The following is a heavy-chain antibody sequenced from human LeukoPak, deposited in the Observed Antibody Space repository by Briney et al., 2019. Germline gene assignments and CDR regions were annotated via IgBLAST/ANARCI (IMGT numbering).Heavy chain of an antibody. CDR2: MNPNSGNT. CDR3: ARAYSGSYPE. D-gene: IGHD1-26*01. CDR1: RCTLPRYD. V-gene: IGHV1-8*01. Sequence: ASVKVSCKASRCTLPRYDINCVRQATGHALEWLGGMNPNSGNTGYAQNIQGRVTMTRHSSISTAYMELSSLRSEDTAVYYCARAYSGSYPEWGQGTLVTVSS. J-gene: IGHJ4*02.